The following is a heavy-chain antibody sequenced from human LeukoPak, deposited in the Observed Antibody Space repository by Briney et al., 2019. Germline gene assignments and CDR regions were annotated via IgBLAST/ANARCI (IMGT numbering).Heavy chain of an antibody. J-gene: IGHJ4*02. CDR2: FTSGSRSI. V-gene: IGHV3-21*01. D-gene: IGHD6-19*01. CDR1: RFTFSSYS. Sequence: PGGSLRLSCAASRFTFSSYSMTWVRQAPGKGLEWVSSFTSGSRSIYFADSVKGRFTISRDNAQNSLYLQMNSLRAEDTAVYYCARGDSNGWALGGQGTLVTVSS. CDR3: ARGDSNGWAL.